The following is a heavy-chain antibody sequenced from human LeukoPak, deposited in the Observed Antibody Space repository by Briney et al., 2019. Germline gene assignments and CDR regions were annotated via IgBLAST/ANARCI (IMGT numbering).Heavy chain of an antibody. Sequence: PGGSLRLSCAASGFTFSSYGMHWVRQAPGKGLEWVAVIWYDGSNKYYADSVKGRFTISRDNSKNTLYLQMNSLRAEDTAVYYCAKDPFDGWYVDARAFDYWGQGTLVTVSS. J-gene: IGHJ4*02. V-gene: IGHV3-30*02. D-gene: IGHD6-19*01. CDR1: GFTFSSYG. CDR3: AKDPFDGWYVDARAFDY. CDR2: IWYDGSNK.